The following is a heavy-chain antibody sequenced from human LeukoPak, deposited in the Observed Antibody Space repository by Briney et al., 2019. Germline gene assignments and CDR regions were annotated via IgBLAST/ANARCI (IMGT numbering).Heavy chain of an antibody. CDR2: IYSGGST. D-gene: IGHD3-22*01. V-gene: IGHV3-66*01. CDR1: GFTVSRNY. CDR3: AREWGYYDSSGYKGDY. J-gene: IGHJ4*02. Sequence: GGSLRLSCAASGFTVSRNYISWVRQAPGKGLEWDSVIYSGGSTYYADSVQGRFTISRDNSKNTLYLQMNSLRAEDTAVYYCAREWGYYDSSGYKGDYWGQGTLVTVSS.